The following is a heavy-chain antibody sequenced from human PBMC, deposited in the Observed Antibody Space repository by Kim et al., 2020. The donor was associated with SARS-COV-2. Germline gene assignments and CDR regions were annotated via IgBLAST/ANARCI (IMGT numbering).Heavy chain of an antibody. V-gene: IGHV1-69*02. CDR1: GGTFSSYT. D-gene: IGHD2-21*02. J-gene: IGHJ2*01. CDR3: ASNAYCGGDCYPMKYFDL. CDR2: IIPILGIA. Sequence: SVKVSCKASGGTFSSYTISWVRQAPGQGLEWMGRIIPILGIANYAQKFQGRVTITADKSTSTAYMELSSLRSEDTAVYYCASNAYCGGDCYPMKYFDLWGRGTLVTVSS.